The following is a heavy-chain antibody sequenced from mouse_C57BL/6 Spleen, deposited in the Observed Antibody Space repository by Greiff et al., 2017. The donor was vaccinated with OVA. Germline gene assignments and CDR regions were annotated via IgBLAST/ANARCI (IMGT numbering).Heavy chain of an antibody. D-gene: IGHD1-1*01. V-gene: IGHV1-69*01. CDR1: GYTFTSYW. CDR2: IDPSDSYT. CDR3: ARATTDYYAMDY. Sequence: VQLQQPGAELVMPGASVKLSCKASGYTFTSYWMHWVKQRPGQGLEWIGEIDPSDSYTNYNQKFKGKSTLTVDKSSSTAYMQLSSLTSEDSAVYYCARATTDYYAMDYWGQGTSVTVSS. J-gene: IGHJ4*01.